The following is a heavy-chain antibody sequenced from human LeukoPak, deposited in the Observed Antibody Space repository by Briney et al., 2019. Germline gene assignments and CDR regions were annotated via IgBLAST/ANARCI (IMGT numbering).Heavy chain of an antibody. Sequence: SETLSLTCAVYGGSFSGYYWSWIRQPPGKGLEWIGEINHSGSTNYNPSLKSRVTISVDTSKNQFSLKLSSVTAADTAVYYCASRRNRYHLLWKPFDYWGQGTLVTVSS. CDR1: GGSFSGYY. V-gene: IGHV4-34*01. D-gene: IGHD2-2*01. CDR3: ASRRNRYHLLWKPFDY. CDR2: INHSGST. J-gene: IGHJ4*02.